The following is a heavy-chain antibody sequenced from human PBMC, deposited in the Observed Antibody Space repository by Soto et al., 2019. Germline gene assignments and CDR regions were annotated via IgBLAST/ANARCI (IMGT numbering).Heavy chain of an antibody. CDR2: IAVGSGYT. J-gene: IGHJ4*02. CDR1: GFTFTSSA. CDR3: AADATAWQQMVPSDY. V-gene: IGHV1-58*01. D-gene: IGHD2-8*01. Sequence: AASVKVSWKASGFTFTSSAFQWVRQARGQRLEWIGWIAVGSGYTNYAQRFQDRVTLTRDMSTATTYMELSRLTSEDTAIYYCAADATAWQQMVPSDYWGQGTLVTVSS.